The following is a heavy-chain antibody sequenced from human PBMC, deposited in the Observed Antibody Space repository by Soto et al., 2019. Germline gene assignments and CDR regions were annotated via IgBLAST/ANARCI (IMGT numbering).Heavy chain of an antibody. D-gene: IGHD1-26*01. J-gene: IGHJ4*02. Sequence: SVKVSCKASGGSFSSFAISWVRQAPGQGLEWMGGIIPIFGTANYAQKFQGRITITADKSTSTAYMEVRSLRSEDTAVYYCARGWETAGTTTPFAYWGQGTLVTVSS. CDR2: IIPIFGTA. CDR3: ARGWETAGTTTPFAY. V-gene: IGHV1-69*06. CDR1: GGSFSSFA.